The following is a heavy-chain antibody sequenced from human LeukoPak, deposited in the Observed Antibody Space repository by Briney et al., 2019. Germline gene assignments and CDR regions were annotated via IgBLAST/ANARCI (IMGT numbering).Heavy chain of an antibody. J-gene: IGHJ6*02. V-gene: IGHV4-34*01. CDR1: GGSFSGYY. Sequence: SETLSLTCAVYGGSFSGYYWSWIRQPPGKGLEWVGEINHSGSTNYNPSLKSRVTISVDTSKNQFSLKLSSVTAADTAVYYCAREEVAYSSGGSCYVVVWGQGTTVTVSS. D-gene: IGHD2-15*01. CDR2: INHSGST. CDR3: AREEVAYSSGGSCYVVV.